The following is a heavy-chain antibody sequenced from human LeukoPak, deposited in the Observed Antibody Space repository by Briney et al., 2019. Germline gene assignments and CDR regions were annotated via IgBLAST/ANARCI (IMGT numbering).Heavy chain of an antibody. CDR1: GGSISSYY. CDR3: ARRIPRSAYLDY. CDR2: IYYTGST. Sequence: SETLSLTCTVSGGSISSYYWSWIRQPPGKELEYIGYIYYTGSTNYNPSPKSRVTISVDTSKNQFSLKLTSVTAADTAVYYCARRIPRSAYLDYWGQGTLVTVSS. J-gene: IGHJ4*02. D-gene: IGHD2-15*01. V-gene: IGHV4-59*01.